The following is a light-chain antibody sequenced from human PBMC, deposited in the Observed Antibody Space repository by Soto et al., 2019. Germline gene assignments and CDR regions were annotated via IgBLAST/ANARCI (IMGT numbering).Light chain of an antibody. CDR1: KLGDKY. Sequence: SYELTQPPSVSVSPGQTASITCSGDKLGDKYACWYQQKPGQSPVLVIYHDTKRPSGIPERFSGSNSGNIATLNISGTQAMDEADYYCQAWDSSTAVFGTGTKLTVL. CDR3: QAWDSSTAV. J-gene: IGLJ1*01. CDR2: HDT. V-gene: IGLV3-1*01.